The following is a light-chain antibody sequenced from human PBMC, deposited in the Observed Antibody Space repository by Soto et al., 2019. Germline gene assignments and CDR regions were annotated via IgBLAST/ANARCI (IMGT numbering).Light chain of an antibody. CDR1: SSNIGARFD. Sequence: QSVLTQPPSVSGAPGQRVTISCTGSSSNIGARFDVHWYQQLPGAAPKLLIFGHSRRPSGVPDRFSGSKSGTSASLAITGLQAEDEGDYYCQSYDSSLSAVTFGGGTKVTVL. CDR3: QSYDSSLSAVT. V-gene: IGLV1-40*01. J-gene: IGLJ2*01. CDR2: GHS.